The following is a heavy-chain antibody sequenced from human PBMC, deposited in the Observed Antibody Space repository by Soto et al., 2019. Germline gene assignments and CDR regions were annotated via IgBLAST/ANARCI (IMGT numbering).Heavy chain of an antibody. D-gene: IGHD1-26*01. V-gene: IGHV3-48*02. CDR3: ARVSTTWEDDY. CDR2: ISSGSDTI. CDR1: GFTFSDYG. J-gene: IGHJ4*02. Sequence: EVQLVESGGGLVQPGGSLRLSCAASGFTFSDYGVNWVRQAPGKGLEWISYISSGSDTIYYADSVKSRFTISRDNAKKSLLLQMTSLRDEDTAVYYCARVSTTWEDDYWGQGTLVTVSS.